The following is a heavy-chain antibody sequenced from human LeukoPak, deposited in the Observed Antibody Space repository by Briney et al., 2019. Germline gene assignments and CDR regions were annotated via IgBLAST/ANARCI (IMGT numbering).Heavy chain of an antibody. D-gene: IGHD3-22*01. Sequence: PSETLSLTCTVSGGSISSGSYCWSWIRQPAGKGLEWIGRIYTSGSTNYNPSLKSRVTISVDTSKNQFSLKLSSVTAADTAVYYCAIYYYDSSGLAFDIWGQGTMVTVSS. V-gene: IGHV4-61*02. CDR2: IYTSGST. CDR3: AIYYYDSSGLAFDI. CDR1: GGSISSGSYC. J-gene: IGHJ3*02.